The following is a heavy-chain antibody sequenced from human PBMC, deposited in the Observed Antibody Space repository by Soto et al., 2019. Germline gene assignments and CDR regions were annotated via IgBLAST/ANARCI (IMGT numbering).Heavy chain of an antibody. CDR2: IYYSGTT. V-gene: IGHV4-59*01. J-gene: IGHJ5*02. CDR3: ARYSGRYSYNWFDP. D-gene: IGHD1-26*01. CDR1: GGSIRSYY. Sequence: SETLSLTCTVSGGSIRSYYWSWIRQPPGKGLEWIGYIYYSGTTNYNPSLKSRVTISVDTSKNQFSLKLSSVTAADTAVYYCARYSGRYSYNWFDPWGKGTLVTVSS.